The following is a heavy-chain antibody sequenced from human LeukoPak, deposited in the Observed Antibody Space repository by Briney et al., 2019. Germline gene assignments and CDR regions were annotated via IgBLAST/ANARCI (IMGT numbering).Heavy chain of an antibody. CDR1: GYTLAELS. CDR3: ARVPTLRYCSSTSCYHAWFDP. J-gene: IGHJ5*02. D-gene: IGHD2-2*01. CDR2: FDPEEGET. Sequence: ASVKVSCKLSGYTLAELSMHWVRQAPGKGLEWMGGFDPEEGETIYAQKFQGRVTITEDTSTDTAYMELSSLRSEDTAVYYCARVPTLRYCSSTSCYHAWFDPWGQGTLVTVSS. V-gene: IGHV1-24*01.